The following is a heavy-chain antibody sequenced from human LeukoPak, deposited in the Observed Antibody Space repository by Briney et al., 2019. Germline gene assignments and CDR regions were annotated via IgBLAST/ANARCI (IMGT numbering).Heavy chain of an antibody. D-gene: IGHD3-10*01. V-gene: IGHV3-30*04. CDR2: ISYDGSNK. CDR1: GFTFSSYA. CDR3: ASDLNGSGSLWSPGAFDI. Sequence: PGGSLRLSCAASGFTFSSYAMHWVRQAPGKGLEWVAVISYDGSNKYYADSVKGRFTISRDNSKNTLYLQMNSLRAEDTAVYYCASDLNGSGSLWSPGAFDIWGQGTMVTVSS. J-gene: IGHJ3*02.